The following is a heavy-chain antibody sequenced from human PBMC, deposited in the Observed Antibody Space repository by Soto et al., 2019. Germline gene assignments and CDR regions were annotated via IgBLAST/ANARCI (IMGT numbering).Heavy chain of an antibody. Sequence: ASVKVSCKTSGYTFSGYYIHWIRQAPGQGLEWMGWINPNSGDSNYSQEFQGRVTMTSDTSITTAYMQLTRLRSDDTAVYYCARREQWLENFDFWGQGTLVTVSS. CDR1: GYTFSGYY. CDR2: INPNSGDS. D-gene: IGHD6-19*01. V-gene: IGHV1-2*02. CDR3: ARREQWLENFDF. J-gene: IGHJ4*02.